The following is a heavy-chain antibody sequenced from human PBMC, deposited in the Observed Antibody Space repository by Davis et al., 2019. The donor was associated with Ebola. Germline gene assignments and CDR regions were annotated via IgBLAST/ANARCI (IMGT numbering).Heavy chain of an antibody. V-gene: IGHV3-33*01. CDR3: ARDHFEGSLDY. CDR2: SVNDETTQ. D-gene: IGHD1-26*01. Sequence: SLKISCATSGFGLAPYGMHWVRQAPGKGLEWVSMSVNDETTQYYGDSVRGRFTMSRGNSRNMIYLKMNSLRAEDTGVYYCARDHFEGSLDYWGQGTLVTVAS. J-gene: IGHJ4*02. CDR1: GFGLAPYG.